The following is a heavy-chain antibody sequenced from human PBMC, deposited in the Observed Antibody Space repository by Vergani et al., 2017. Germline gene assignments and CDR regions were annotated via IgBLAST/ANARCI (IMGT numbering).Heavy chain of an antibody. V-gene: IGHV1-69*04. D-gene: IGHD2-15*01. Sequence: QVQLVQSGAEVKKPGSSVKVSCKASGGTFSSYAISWVRQAPGQGLEWMGRIIPILGIANYAQKFQGRVTITADKSTSTAYMELSSLRSEDTAVYYCAREVVDCSGGSCYYYYMDVWGKGTTVTVSS. CDR1: GGTFSSYA. CDR2: IIPILGIA. CDR3: AREVVDCSGGSCYYYYMDV. J-gene: IGHJ6*03.